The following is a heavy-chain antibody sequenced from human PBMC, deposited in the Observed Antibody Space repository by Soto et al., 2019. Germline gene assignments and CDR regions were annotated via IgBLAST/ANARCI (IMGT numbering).Heavy chain of an antibody. Sequence: QVRLVQSGAEVKKPGSSVKVSCKASGGTFSNYAITWLRLAPGQGLEWLGGIISVFGTVNYAQMFQGRVAITAVESKSTAYLGLNGLESEVSAIYYWARDYPYTMSVGNWFEAWGHENLVIVS. CDR2: IISVFGTV. J-gene: IGHJ5*01. V-gene: IGHV1-69*19. D-gene: IGHD3-16*01. CDR1: GGTFSNYA. CDR3: ARDYPYTMSVGNWFEA.